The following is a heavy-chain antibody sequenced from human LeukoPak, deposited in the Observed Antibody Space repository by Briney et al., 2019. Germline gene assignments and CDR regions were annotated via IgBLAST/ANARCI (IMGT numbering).Heavy chain of an antibody. V-gene: IGHV4-59*01. Sequence: PSETLSLTCTVSGDSISSYYCSWIRQPPGKGLEWIGYIYYSGSTNYNPSLKSRVTISVDTSKNQFSLKLSSVTAADTAVYYCARGRYDSSGDWGQGTLVTVSS. CDR1: GDSISSYY. D-gene: IGHD3-22*01. CDR3: ARGRYDSSGD. CDR2: IYYSGST. J-gene: IGHJ4*02.